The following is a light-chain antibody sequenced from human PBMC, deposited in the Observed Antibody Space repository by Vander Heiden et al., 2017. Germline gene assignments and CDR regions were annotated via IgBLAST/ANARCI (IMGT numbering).Light chain of an antibody. V-gene: IGKV3-20*01. J-gene: IGKJ1*01. CDR2: GAS. CDR1: QSVSSSY. CDR3: HQYGSSPWT. Sequence: EIVLTQSPGTLSLSPGERATLSCRASQSVSSSYLAWYQQKPGQAPRLLIYGASSRATGIPDRLSGSGSGTDFTLTISRLELEDFAVYYCHQYGSSPWTFGQGTKVEIK.